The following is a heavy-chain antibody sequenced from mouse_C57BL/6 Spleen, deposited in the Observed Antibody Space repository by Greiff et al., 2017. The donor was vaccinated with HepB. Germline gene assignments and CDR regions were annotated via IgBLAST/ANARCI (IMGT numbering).Heavy chain of an antibody. J-gene: IGHJ4*01. CDR2: IYPGDGDT. Sequence: QVQLQQSGPELVKPGASVKISCKASGYAFSSSWMNWVKQRPGKGLEWIGRIYPGDGDTNYNGKFKGKATLTADKSSSTAYMQLSSLTSEDSAVYFCAREGIYYYGMDYWGQGTSVTVSS. CDR1: GYAFSSSW. V-gene: IGHV1-82*01. CDR3: AREGIYYYGMDY.